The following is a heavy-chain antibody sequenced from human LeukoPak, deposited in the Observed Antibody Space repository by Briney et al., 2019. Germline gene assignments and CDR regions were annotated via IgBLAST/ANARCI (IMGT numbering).Heavy chain of an antibody. CDR3: TASDYDFWSGSDY. J-gene: IGHJ4*02. Sequence: GGSLRLSCAASGFTFSNAWMSWVRQAPGKGLEWVGRIKSKTDGGTTDYAAPVKGRFTISRDDSKNTLYLQMNSLRTEDTAVYYCTASDYDFWSGSDYWGQGTLVTVSS. V-gene: IGHV3-15*01. CDR2: IKSKTDGGTT. CDR1: GFTFSNAW. D-gene: IGHD3-3*01.